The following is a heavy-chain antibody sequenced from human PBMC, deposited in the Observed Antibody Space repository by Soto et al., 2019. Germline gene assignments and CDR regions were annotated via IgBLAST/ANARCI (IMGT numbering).Heavy chain of an antibody. CDR2: IGTAGDI. CDR3: ARDPPGILTGSYSPHFQH. Sequence: TGGSLRLSCAASGFTFSSYDFHWVRQATGKGLEWVSGIGTAGDIYYAGSVKGRFIMSRENAKNSLYLQMNSLRAGDTAVYYCARDPPGILTGSYSPHFQHWGQGTLVTVSS. D-gene: IGHD3-9*01. V-gene: IGHV3-13*01. J-gene: IGHJ1*01. CDR1: GFTFSSYD.